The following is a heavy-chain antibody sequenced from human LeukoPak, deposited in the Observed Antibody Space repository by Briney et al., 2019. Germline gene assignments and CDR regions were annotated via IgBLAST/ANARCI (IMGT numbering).Heavy chain of an antibody. D-gene: IGHD3-22*01. V-gene: IGHV3-53*01. CDR3: ARVGTYYYDSSGYPHDAFDI. CDR2: IYSGGST. Sequence: GGSLRLSCAASGFTFSNYTMHRVRQAPGKGLEWVSVIYSGGSTYYADSVKGRFTISRDNSKNTLYLQMNSLRAEDTAVYYCARVGTYYYDSSGYPHDAFDIWGQGTMVTVSS. J-gene: IGHJ3*02. CDR1: GFTFSNYT.